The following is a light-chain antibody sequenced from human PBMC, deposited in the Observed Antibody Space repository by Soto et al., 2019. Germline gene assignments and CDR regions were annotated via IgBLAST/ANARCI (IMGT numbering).Light chain of an antibody. CDR2: SSS. Sequence: EIVMAQSPDTLSVSPGETATLSCRASQSVGSDLAWYQQKPGQPPRLLIYSSSSRGPNIPARFSGSGSGTELTLTISSLQSEDFVVYYCQQYNKWPRTFGQGTKVDIK. V-gene: IGKV3-15*01. J-gene: IGKJ1*01. CDR3: QQYNKWPRT. CDR1: QSVGSD.